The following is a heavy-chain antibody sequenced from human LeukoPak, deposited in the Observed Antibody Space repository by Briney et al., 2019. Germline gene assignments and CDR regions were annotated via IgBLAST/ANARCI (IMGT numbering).Heavy chain of an antibody. J-gene: IGHJ3*02. CDR2: INPGDSAT. CDR3: ASRPVGSTYAFDI. D-gene: IGHD1-26*01. Sequence: GESLEISCQGSGYSFSSYWIGWVRQMPGKGLEWMGIINPGDSATRYSPSFQGQVTISADKSISTAYLQWSSLRASDTAMYYCASRPVGSTYAFDIWGQGTMVSVSS. CDR1: GYSFSSYW. V-gene: IGHV5-51*01.